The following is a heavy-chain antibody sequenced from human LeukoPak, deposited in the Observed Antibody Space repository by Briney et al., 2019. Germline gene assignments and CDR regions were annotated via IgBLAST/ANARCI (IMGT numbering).Heavy chain of an antibody. Sequence: GESLKISCTGLGYSFSSYWNAWVRQRPGKGLEWMGIIYPGGSETRYDPSFQGQVTISADSSTSTAYLQWSSLRASDTAMYYCARASRDGYNQNFDHWGQGTLVTVSS. CDR3: ARASRDGYNQNFDH. D-gene: IGHD5-24*01. CDR1: GYSFSSYW. CDR2: IYPGGSET. J-gene: IGHJ4*02. V-gene: IGHV5-51*01.